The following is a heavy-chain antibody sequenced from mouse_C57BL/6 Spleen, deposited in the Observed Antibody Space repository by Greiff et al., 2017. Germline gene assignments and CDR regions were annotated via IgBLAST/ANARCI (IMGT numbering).Heavy chain of an antibody. CDR3: ARQDGNPDYFDY. CDR2: ISSGGSYT. D-gene: IGHD2-1*01. V-gene: IGHV5-6*01. J-gene: IGHJ2*01. Sequence: EVQLVESGGDLVKPGGSLKLSCAASGFTFSSYGMSWVRQTPDKRLEWVATISSGGSYTYYPDSVKGRFTISRDNAKNTLYLQMSSLKSEDTAMYYCARQDGNPDYFDYWGQGTTLTVSS. CDR1: GFTFSSYG.